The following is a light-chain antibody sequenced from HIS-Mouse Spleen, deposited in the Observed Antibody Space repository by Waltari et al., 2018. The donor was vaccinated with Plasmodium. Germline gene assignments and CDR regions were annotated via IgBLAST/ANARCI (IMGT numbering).Light chain of an antibody. CDR2: DVS. CDR3: SSYTSSSTLV. J-gene: IGLJ2*01. V-gene: IGLV2-14*03. CDR1: SRDVGGYTY. Sequence: QSALTQPASVSGSPGQSLTISCPGTSRDVGGYTYVSWYQQHPGKAPKLMIYDVSNRPSGVSNRFSGSKSGNTASLTISGLQAEDEADYYCSSYTSSSTLVFGGGTKLTVL.